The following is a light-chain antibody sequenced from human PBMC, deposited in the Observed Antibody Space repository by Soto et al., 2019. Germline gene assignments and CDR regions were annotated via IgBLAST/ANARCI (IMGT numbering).Light chain of an antibody. V-gene: IGKV3-15*01. CDR3: QQYNNWLIT. Sequence: EIVMTQSPATLSVSPGERATLSCRASQSVSSNLAWYQQKPGQAPRLLIYGASTRANGIPARFSGSGSGTEFTLTISSLQSEDCAVYYCQQYNNWLITFGQGTRLEIK. CDR2: GAS. J-gene: IGKJ5*01. CDR1: QSVSSN.